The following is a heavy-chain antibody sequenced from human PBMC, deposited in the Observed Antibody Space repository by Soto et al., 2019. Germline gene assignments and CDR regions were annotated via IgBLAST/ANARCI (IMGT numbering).Heavy chain of an antibody. V-gene: IGHV3-23*01. D-gene: IGHD3-3*01. CDR2: ISGSLGSA. CDR3: AKDSRLPGFGLLIHAFDL. CDR1: GFTFNDYA. J-gene: IGHJ3*01. Sequence: GGSLRLSCAVSGFTFNDYAMSWVRQAPGEGLEWVSTISGSLGSAYYADSVEGRFTISGDNYNNTLYLQMNSLRVEDTATYYCAKDSRLPGFGLLIHAFDLWGHGTMVTVSS.